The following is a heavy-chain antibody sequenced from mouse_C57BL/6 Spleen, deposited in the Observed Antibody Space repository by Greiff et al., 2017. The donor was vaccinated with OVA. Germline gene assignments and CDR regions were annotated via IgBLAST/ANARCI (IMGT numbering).Heavy chain of an antibody. CDR2: IDPEDGET. CDR3: ITTVVANFDY. D-gene: IGHD1-1*01. Sequence: VKLQQSGAELVKPGASVKLSCTASGFNITDYYMHWVKQRTEQGLEWIGRIDPEDGETQYAQTFQGKATIPADTSSNTAYLQLSSLTSEDTAVYYCITTVVANFDYWGQGTTLTVSS. J-gene: IGHJ2*01. CDR1: GFNITDYY. V-gene: IGHV14-2*01.